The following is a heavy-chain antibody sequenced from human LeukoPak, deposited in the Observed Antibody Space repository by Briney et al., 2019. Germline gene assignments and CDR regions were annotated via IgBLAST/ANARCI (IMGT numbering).Heavy chain of an antibody. CDR2: ISRQGDTI. Sequence: SGGSLRLSCAASGFTFTDYFLGWIRQAPGKGLDWVSHISRQGDTIEYADSVKGRFTISRDNAKNPLYLQMNLLRVEDTAVYFCARVRRGGDSRYFDYWGQGALVTVSS. J-gene: IGHJ4*02. V-gene: IGHV3-11*01. D-gene: IGHD2-21*02. CDR3: ARVRRGGDSRYFDY. CDR1: GFTFTDYF.